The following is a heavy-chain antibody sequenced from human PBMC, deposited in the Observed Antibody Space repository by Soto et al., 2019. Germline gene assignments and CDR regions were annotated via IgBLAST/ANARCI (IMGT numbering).Heavy chain of an antibody. V-gene: IGHV3-30*01. D-gene: IGHD2-2*02. Sequence: QVQLVESGGGVVQPGRSLRLSCAASGFTFSSYAMHWVRQAPGKGLEWVTVISYDGRKNSYADSVKGRFTVSRDNSKNTVYLQMNSLRAEDTAVYYCARGCSSSDCYTNYYYYYGMDVWGHGTTVTVSS. CDR1: GFTFSSYA. CDR2: ISYDGRKN. J-gene: IGHJ6*02. CDR3: ARGCSSSDCYTNYYYYYGMDV.